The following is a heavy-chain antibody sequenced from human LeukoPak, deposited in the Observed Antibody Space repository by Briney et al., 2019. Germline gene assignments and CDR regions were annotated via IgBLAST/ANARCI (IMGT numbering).Heavy chain of an antibody. J-gene: IGHJ4*02. CDR2: MNPNTGNT. Sequence: ASVKVSCKASGYTFTSHDINWVRQATGQGLEWMGWMNPNTGNTGYAQKLQGRVTMTRNTSISTAYMELSRLRSDDTAVYYCARKDYGPDGVWYFDYWGQGTLVTVSS. D-gene: IGHD4-17*01. CDR1: GYTFTSHD. CDR3: ARKDYGPDGVWYFDY. V-gene: IGHV1-8*01.